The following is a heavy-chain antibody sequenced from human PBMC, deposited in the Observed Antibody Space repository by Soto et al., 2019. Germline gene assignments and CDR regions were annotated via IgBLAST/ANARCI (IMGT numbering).Heavy chain of an antibody. CDR3: ARIRDSSGWYYYYYGMDV. CDR1: GFSLSNARMG. V-gene: IGHV2-26*01. J-gene: IGHJ6*02. D-gene: IGHD6-19*01. Sequence: GSGPTLVNPTETLTLTCTVSGFSLSNARMGVSWIRQPPGKALEWLAHIFSNDEKSYSTSLKSRLTISKDTSKSQVVLTMTNMDPVDTATYYCARIRDSSGWYYYYYGMDVWGQGTTVTVSS. CDR2: IFSNDEK.